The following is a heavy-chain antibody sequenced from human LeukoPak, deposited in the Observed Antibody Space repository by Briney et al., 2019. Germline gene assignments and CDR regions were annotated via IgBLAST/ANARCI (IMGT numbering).Heavy chain of an antibody. CDR3: ARAGPYYYYGMDV. CDR2: IYSGGST. CDR1: GFAVSSNY. V-gene: IGHV3-66*01. Sequence: GGPLRLSCVASGFAVSSNYMSWVRQAPGKGLEWVSVIYSGGSTYYADSVKGRFTISRDNSKNTLYLQMNSLRAEDTAVYYCARAGPYYYYGMDVWGQGTTVTVSS. J-gene: IGHJ6*02. D-gene: IGHD2-8*02.